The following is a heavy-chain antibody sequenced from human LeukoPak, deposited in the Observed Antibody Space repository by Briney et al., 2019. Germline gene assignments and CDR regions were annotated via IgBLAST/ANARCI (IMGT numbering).Heavy chain of an antibody. CDR2: IIPIFGTA. J-gene: IGHJ5*02. CDR1: GGTFSSYA. V-gene: IGHV1-69*13. CDR3: PRVLYSNYDRGPNWFDP. Sequence: SVKVSCKASGGTFSSYAICWVRQAPGQGLEWMGGIIPIFGTANYAQKIQGRVTITADESTSTAYMELSSLRSEHTAVYYCPRVLYSNYDRGPNWFDPWGQGTMVTVSS. D-gene: IGHD4-11*01.